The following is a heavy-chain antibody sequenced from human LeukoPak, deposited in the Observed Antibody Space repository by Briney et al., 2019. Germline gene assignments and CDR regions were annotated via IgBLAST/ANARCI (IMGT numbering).Heavy chain of an antibody. CDR1: GVSITSSTYF. D-gene: IGHD1-1*01. V-gene: IGHV4-61*02. CDR3: ARYSGTGYGMYYFDY. J-gene: IGHJ4*02. Sequence: SQTLSLTCSVSGVSITSSTYFWSWIRQPAGKALEWIGRMDFSGSTNYNPSLRSRVTLSLDTSKNQFSLKLSSVTAADTAVYYCARYSGTGYGMYYFDYWGQGTLVTVSS. CDR2: MDFSGST.